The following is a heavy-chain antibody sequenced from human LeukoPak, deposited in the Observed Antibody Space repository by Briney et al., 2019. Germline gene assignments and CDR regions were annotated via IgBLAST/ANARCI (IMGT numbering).Heavy chain of an antibody. CDR2: INSSGGST. D-gene: IGHD2-15*01. CDR1: RYTFTSYY. Sequence: GASVKVSCKASRYTFTSYYMHWVRQAPGQGLEWMGIINSSGGSTSYAQKFQGRVTMTRDTSTSTVYMELSSLRSEDTAVYYCARVRYCSGGSCYSGFDYWGQGTLVTVSS. CDR3: ARVRYCSGGSCYSGFDY. V-gene: IGHV1-46*01. J-gene: IGHJ4*02.